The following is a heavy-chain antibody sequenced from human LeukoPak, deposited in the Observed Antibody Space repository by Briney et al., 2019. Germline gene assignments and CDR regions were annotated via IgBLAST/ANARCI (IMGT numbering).Heavy chain of an antibody. D-gene: IGHD3-3*01. CDR3: ARGVGSFAIFGVVTSP. V-gene: IGHV1-69*13. J-gene: IGHJ5*02. CDR2: IIPIFGTA. Sequence: GASVKVSCKASGGTFSSYAISWVRQAPGQGLEWMGGIIPIFGTANYAQKFQGRVTITADESTSTAYMELSSLRSEDTAVYYCARGVGSFAIFGVVTSPWGQGTLVTVSS. CDR1: GGTFSSYA.